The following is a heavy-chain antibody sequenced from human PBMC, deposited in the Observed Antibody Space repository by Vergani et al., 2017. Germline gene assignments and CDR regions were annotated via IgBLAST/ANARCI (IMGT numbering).Heavy chain of an antibody. CDR2: ISWNSGSI. J-gene: IGHJ4*02. V-gene: IGHV3-9*01. CDR1: GFTFDDYA. CDR3: AKDIRENCSGGSCYSGVY. Sequence: EVQLVESGGGLVQPGRSLRLSCAASGFTFDDYAMHWVRQAPGKGLEWVSGISWNSGSIGYADSVKGRFTISRDNAKNSLYLQMNSLRAEDTALYYCAKDIRENCSGGSCYSGVYWGQGTLVTVSS. D-gene: IGHD2-15*01.